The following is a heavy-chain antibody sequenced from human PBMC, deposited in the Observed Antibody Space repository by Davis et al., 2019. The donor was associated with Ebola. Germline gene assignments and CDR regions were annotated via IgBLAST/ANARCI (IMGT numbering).Heavy chain of an antibody. J-gene: IGHJ6*02. CDR3: ARDIRIVVAPAAPDV. V-gene: IGHV3-20*04. Sequence: GESLKISCAASGFTFDDYAIHWVRQAPGKGLEWVSGIHWNGRSTGYADSVKGRFTVSRDNSKNTLYLQMNSLRAEDTAVYYCARDIRIVVAPAAPDVWGQGTTVTVSS. CDR1: GFTFDDYA. CDR2: IHWNGRST. D-gene: IGHD2-2*01.